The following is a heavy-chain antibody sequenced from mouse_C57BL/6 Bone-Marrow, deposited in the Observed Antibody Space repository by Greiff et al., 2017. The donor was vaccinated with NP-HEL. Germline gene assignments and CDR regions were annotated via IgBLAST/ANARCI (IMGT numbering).Heavy chain of an antibody. D-gene: IGHD2-1*01. CDR1: GFNIKNTY. Sequence: EVQLQQSVAELVRPGASVKLSCTASGFNIKNTYMHWVKQRPEQGLEWIGRIDPANSNTKYAPKFRGKATLTADTSSTTAYLQLSSLTSEDAAIYYGAIRERYGNYVDYWGQGTTLTVSS. CDR2: IDPANSNT. J-gene: IGHJ2*01. V-gene: IGHV14-3*01. CDR3: AIRERYGNYVDY.